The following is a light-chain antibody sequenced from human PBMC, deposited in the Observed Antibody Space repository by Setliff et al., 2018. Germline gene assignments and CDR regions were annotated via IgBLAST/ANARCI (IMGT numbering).Light chain of an antibody. Sequence: QSVLTQPASVSGSPGQSITISCTGTSSDVGGYHYVSWYQQYPGEVPKLIIYDVTERPSGVSNRFSGSKSGNTASLTISGLQAEDEADYYCCSYAGDKSWVVGGGTK. CDR3: CSYAGDKSWV. CDR2: DVT. J-gene: IGLJ3*02. V-gene: IGLV2-23*02. CDR1: SSDVGGYHY.